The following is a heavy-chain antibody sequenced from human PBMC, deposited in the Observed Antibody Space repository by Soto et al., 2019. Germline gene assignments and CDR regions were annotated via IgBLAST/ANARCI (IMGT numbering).Heavy chain of an antibody. J-gene: IGHJ6*02. CDR1: GYTFTRYY. V-gene: IGHV1-46*01. CDR2: VIPRGGIT. CDR3: ASRPAYASSWYGSPSDLRHGMDV. Sequence: ASVRVSCKASGYTFTRYYIHWLRQAPGKGLEWMGVVIPRGGITTYEANFQGRLIMTGDTYTSTVYMELSSLTSDDTAMYHCASRPAYASSWYGSPSDLRHGMDVWGQGTTVTVSS. D-gene: IGHD6-13*01.